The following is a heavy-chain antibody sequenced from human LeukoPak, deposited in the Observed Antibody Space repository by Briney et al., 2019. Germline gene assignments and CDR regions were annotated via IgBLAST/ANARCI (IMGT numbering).Heavy chain of an antibody. CDR2: IYYSGST. CDR3: ARHSRVFDY. J-gene: IGHJ4*02. V-gene: IGHV4-39*01. D-gene: IGHD2/OR15-2a*01. Sequence: SETLSLTCTVSGGSISSSSYYWGWIRRPPGKGLEWIGSIYYSGSTYYNPSLKSRVTISVDTSKNQFSLKLSSVTAADTAVYYCARHSRVFDYWGQGTLVTVSS. CDR1: GGSISSSSYY.